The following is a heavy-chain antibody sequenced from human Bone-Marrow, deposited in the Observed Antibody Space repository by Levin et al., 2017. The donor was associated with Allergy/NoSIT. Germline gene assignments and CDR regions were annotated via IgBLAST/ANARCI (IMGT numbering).Heavy chain of an antibody. CDR2: ISSGGDNT. D-gene: IGHD3-22*01. J-gene: IGHJ4*02. V-gene: IGHV3-23*01. Sequence: GGSLRLSCAASGFTFSSYATSWVRQAPGKGLEWVSAISSGGDNTYYADSVKGRFTISRDNSKNTLSLQMNSLRAEDTAIYYCAKGGSTYYSLNYFDYWGQGTLVTVSS. CDR1: GFTFSSYA. CDR3: AKGGSTYYSLNYFDY.